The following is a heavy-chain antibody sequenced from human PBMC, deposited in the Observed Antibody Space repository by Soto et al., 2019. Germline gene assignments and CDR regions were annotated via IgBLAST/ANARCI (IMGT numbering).Heavy chain of an antibody. CDR1: GFTFSSYA. CDR2: ISGSGGST. J-gene: IGHJ4*02. CDR3: AKRYYDFWSGTKGHFDY. Sequence: GGSLRLSCAASGFTFSSYAMGWVRQAPGKGLEWVSAISGSGGSTYYADSVKGRFTISRDNSKNTLYLQMNSLRAEDTAVYYCAKRYYDFWSGTKGHFDYWGQGTLVTVYS. V-gene: IGHV3-23*01. D-gene: IGHD3-3*01.